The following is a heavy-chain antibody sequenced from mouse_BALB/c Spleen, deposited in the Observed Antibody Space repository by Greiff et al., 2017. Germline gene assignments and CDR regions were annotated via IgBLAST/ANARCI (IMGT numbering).Heavy chain of an antibody. CDR3: AREITTVVPYYAMDY. CDR1: GFTFSSYA. Sequence: EVQGVESGGGLVKPGGSLKLSCAASGFTFSSYAMSWVRQTPEKRLEWVASISSGGSTYYPDSVKGRFTISRDNARNILYLQMSSLRSEDTAMYYCAREITTVVPYYAMDYWGQGTSVTVSS. V-gene: IGHV5-6-5*01. CDR2: ISSGGST. D-gene: IGHD1-1*01. J-gene: IGHJ4*01.